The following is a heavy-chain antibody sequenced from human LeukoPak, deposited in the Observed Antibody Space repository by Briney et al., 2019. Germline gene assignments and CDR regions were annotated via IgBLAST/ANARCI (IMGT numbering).Heavy chain of an antibody. D-gene: IGHD3-22*01. CDR3: AKDKAYYDSSGNFDY. CDR2: ISGSGGNT. V-gene: IGHV3-23*01. CDR1: GFTFSSYA. J-gene: IGHJ4*02. Sequence: GGSLRLSCAASGFTFSSYAMSWVRQAPGKGLEWVSAISGSGGNTYYADSVEGRFTISRDNSKNTLYLQMNSLRADDTAVYYCAKDKAYYDSSGNFDYWGQGTLVTVSS.